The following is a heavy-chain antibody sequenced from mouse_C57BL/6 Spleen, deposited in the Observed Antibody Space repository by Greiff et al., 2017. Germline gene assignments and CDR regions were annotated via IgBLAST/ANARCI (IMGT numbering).Heavy chain of an antibody. CDR1: GYTFTDYE. J-gene: IGHJ4*01. CDR2: IDPETGGT. D-gene: IGHD2-3*01. V-gene: IGHV1-15*01. CDR3: TRDGYFHAMGY. Sequence: VQLQQSGAELVRPGASVTLSCKASGYTFTDYEMHWVKQTPVHGLEWIGAIDPETGGTAYNQKFKGKAILTADKSSSTAYMELRSLTSEDSAVYYCTRDGYFHAMGYWGQGTSVTVSS.